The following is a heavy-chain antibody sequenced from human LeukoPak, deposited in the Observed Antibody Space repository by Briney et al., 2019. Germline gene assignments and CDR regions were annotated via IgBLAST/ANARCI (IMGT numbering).Heavy chain of an antibody. CDR2: ISSSSSYI. Sequence: GGSLRLSCAASGFTFSSYSMNWVRQAPGKGLEWVSSISSSSSYIYYADSVNGRFTISRDNAKNSLYLQMNSLRAEDTAVYYCARGSGAGSGPMDVWGKGTTVTISS. D-gene: IGHD2-15*01. V-gene: IGHV3-21*01. CDR3: ARGSGAGSGPMDV. CDR1: GFTFSSYS. J-gene: IGHJ6*04.